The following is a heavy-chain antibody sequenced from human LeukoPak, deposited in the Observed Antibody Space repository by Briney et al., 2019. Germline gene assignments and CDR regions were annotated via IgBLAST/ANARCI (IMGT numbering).Heavy chain of an antibody. D-gene: IGHD3-10*01. CDR3: ARIGGSGTYWDY. CDR1: GFTFSDYW. Sequence: GGSLRLSCAASGFTFSDYWMSWVRQAPGKGLEWVANIKYHGSDEHYVDSVRGRFTIPRGNAKNSLFLQMNSLRAEDTAVYYCARIGGSGTYWDYWSQGTLVTVSS. CDR2: IKYHGSDE. J-gene: IGHJ4*02. V-gene: IGHV3-7*01.